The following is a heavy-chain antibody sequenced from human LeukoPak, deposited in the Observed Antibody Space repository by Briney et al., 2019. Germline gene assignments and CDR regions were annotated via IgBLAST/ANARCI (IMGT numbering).Heavy chain of an antibody. CDR1: GGSFSGYY. CDR2: INHSGST. CDR3: ARPLIGSYCGTQTSAFDI. J-gene: IGHJ3*02. D-gene: IGHD3-10*01. Sequence: SETLSLTCAVYGGSFSGYYWSWIRQPPGKGLEWIGEINHSGSTNYNPSLKSRVTISVDTSKNQFSLKLSFVTAADTAVYYCARPLIGSYCGTQTSAFDIWGRGTMVTVSS. V-gene: IGHV4-34*01.